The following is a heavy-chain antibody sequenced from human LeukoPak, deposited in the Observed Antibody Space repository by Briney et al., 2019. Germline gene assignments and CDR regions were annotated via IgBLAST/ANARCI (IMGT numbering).Heavy chain of an antibody. V-gene: IGHV3-74*01. CDR3: AKIDAY. Sequence: GGSLRLSCAASGFAFSRNWMHWVRQAPGKGLVWVSRINSDGSITNYADSVKGRFTISRDNAKNTLYLQMSSLRAEDTAVYYCAKIDAYWGQGTLVTVSS. J-gene: IGHJ4*02. CDR2: INSDGSIT. CDR1: GFAFSRNW.